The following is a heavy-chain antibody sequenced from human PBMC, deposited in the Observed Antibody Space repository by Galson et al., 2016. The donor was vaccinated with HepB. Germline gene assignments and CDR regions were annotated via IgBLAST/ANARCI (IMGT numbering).Heavy chain of an antibody. D-gene: IGHD6-19*01. Sequence: SVKVSCKASGYTFTTYAILWVRQAPGQGLEWMGWINPYNGNIKYAQKVQGRVTMTTDTSTSTAYMELRSLRFDDTAVYYCARRYSSGWYVYFDYWGQGTLVTVSS. V-gene: IGHV1-18*04. J-gene: IGHJ4*02. CDR1: GYTFTTYA. CDR2: INPYNGNI. CDR3: ARRYSSGWYVYFDY.